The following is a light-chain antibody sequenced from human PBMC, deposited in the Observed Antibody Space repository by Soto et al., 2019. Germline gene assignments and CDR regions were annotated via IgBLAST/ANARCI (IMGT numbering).Light chain of an antibody. CDR3: QKYDSAPFT. Sequence: DIQMTQSPSSLSASVGDRVTITCRASQGIRDYLAWYQQKPGKAPNLLIYGASSLQSGVPSRFIGSGSGTDLSLTISSLQPEDGANYFCQKYDSAPFTFGPGTRVDI. V-gene: IGKV1-27*01. CDR2: GAS. J-gene: IGKJ3*01. CDR1: QGIRDY.